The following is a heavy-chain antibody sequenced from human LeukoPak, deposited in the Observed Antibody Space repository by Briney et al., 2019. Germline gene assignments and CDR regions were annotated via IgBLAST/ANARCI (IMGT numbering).Heavy chain of an antibody. CDR3: ASSSSWGHYFDY. V-gene: IGHV3-30*04. Sequence: PGGSLRLSCAASGFTFSSYAMHWVRQAPGKGLEGVAVISYDGSNKYYADSVKGRFTISRDNSKNTLYLQMNSLRAEDTAVYYCASSSSWGHYFDYWGQGTLVTVSS. J-gene: IGHJ4*02. CDR1: GFTFSSYA. D-gene: IGHD6-13*01. CDR2: ISYDGSNK.